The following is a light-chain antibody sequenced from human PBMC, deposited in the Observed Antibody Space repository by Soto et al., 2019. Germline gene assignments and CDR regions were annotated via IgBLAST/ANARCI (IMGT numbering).Light chain of an antibody. CDR1: GSDIGHYDY. CDR3: CSYTGSDTMV. V-gene: IGLV2-14*03. Sequence: QSALTQPASVSGSPGQSITISCSDPGSDIGHYDYFSWYQHHPGRAPKLIIFDVSRRPSGVSNRFSGSKSGNTASVNISGLQAEDEGTYYCCSYTGSDTMVFGGGTKLTVL. J-gene: IGLJ3*02. CDR2: DVS.